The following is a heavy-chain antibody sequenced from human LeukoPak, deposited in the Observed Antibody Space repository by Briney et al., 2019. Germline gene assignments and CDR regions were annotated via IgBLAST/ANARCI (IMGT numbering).Heavy chain of an antibody. CDR3: AIRITIFGVVDY. V-gene: IGHV3-53*01. CDR1: GFTVSSNY. CDR2: IYSGGST. J-gene: IGHJ4*02. Sequence: QPGGSLRLSCAASGFTVSSNYMSWVRQAPGKGLEWVSVIYSGGSTYYADSVKGRFTISRDNAKNSLYLQMNSLRAEDTAVYYCAIRITIFGVVDYWGQGTLVTVSS. D-gene: IGHD3-3*01.